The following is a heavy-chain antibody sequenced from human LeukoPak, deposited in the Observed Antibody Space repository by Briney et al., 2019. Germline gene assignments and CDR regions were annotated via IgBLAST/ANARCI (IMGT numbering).Heavy chain of an antibody. V-gene: IGHV1-2*02. D-gene: IGHD1-1*01. CDR1: GYTFTGYY. Sequence: GASVKVSCKASGYTFTGYYMHWVRQAPGQGLEWMGWINPNSGGTNYAQKFQGRVTMTRDTSISTAYLQWSSLKASDTAMYYCARLLGSGWNDAGWFDPWGQGTLVTVSS. CDR2: INPNSGGT. J-gene: IGHJ5*02. CDR3: ARLLGSGWNDAGWFDP.